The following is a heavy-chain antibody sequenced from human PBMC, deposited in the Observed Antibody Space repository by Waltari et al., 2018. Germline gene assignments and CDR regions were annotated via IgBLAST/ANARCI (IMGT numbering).Heavy chain of an antibody. V-gene: IGHV3-7*01. Sequence: EVQLVESGGGLVQPGGSLRLSCAASGFTFSSYWMSWVRRAPGKGLEWVANIKQDGSEKYYVDSVKGRFTISRDNAKNSLYLQMNSLRAEDTAVYYCARESSSSDSAFDIWGQGTMVTVSS. J-gene: IGHJ3*02. CDR3: ARESSSSDSAFDI. CDR1: GFTFSSYW. CDR2: IKQDGSEK. D-gene: IGHD6-6*01.